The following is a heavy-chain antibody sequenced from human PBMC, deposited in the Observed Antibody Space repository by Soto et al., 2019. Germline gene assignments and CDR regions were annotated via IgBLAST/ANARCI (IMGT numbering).Heavy chain of an antibody. D-gene: IGHD5-18*01. V-gene: IGHV3-9*01. CDR2: ISWNSGNI. J-gene: IGHJ4*02. CDR3: VRSKGGYSYGTPFDY. Sequence: EVPLEESGGALVQPGRSLRLSCAASGFTCDDYAMHGVRQVLGKGLEWVSSISWNSGNIGYADSVKGRFTTSRDNAKNSLYLQMNSLRPEDTALYYCVRSKGGYSYGTPFDYWGQGTLVTVSS. CDR1: GFTCDDYA.